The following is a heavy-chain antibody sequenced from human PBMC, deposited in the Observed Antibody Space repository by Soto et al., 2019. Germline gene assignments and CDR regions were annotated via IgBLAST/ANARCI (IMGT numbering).Heavy chain of an antibody. D-gene: IGHD6-19*01. J-gene: IGHJ4*02. V-gene: IGHV3-7*03. Sequence: GGSLRPSCAASGFTLSSYWMSWVRQAPGKGLEWVANIKQGGSEKYYVDSVKGRFTISRDNAKNSLYLQMNSLRAEDTAVYYCARDGGIAVASYYFDYWGQGTLVTVSS. CDR3: ARDGGIAVASYYFDY. CDR2: IKQGGSEK. CDR1: GFTLSSYW.